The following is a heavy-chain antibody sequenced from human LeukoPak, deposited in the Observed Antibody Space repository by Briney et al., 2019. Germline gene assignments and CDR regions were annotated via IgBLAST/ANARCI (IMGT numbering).Heavy chain of an antibody. CDR3: ARMMPGDYYDSSGLDY. D-gene: IGHD3-22*01. Sequence: SETLSLTCTVSGGSISSGGYYWSWIRQPPGKGLEWIGYIYHSGSTYYNPSLKSRVTISVDRSKNQFSLKLSSVTAADTAVYYCARMMPGDYYDSSGLDYWGQGTLVTVSS. V-gene: IGHV4-30-2*01. J-gene: IGHJ4*02. CDR1: GGSISSGGYY. CDR2: IYHSGST.